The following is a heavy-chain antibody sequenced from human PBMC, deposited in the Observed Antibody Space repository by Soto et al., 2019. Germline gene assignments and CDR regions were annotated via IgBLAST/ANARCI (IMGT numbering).Heavy chain of an antibody. CDR1: GFSFSNYG. J-gene: IGHJ6*02. Sequence: QVQLVESGGGVVQPGRSLRLSCAASGFSFSNYGMHWVRQAPGKGPEWVAVIWSDGSDKYYADSVKGRFAISRDNSQSTLYLQMNSLRAEDTAVYYCARELGVGGTTYYFAMDVWGQGTTVTVSS. D-gene: IGHD1-26*01. CDR2: IWSDGSDK. CDR3: ARELGVGGTTYYFAMDV. V-gene: IGHV3-33*01.